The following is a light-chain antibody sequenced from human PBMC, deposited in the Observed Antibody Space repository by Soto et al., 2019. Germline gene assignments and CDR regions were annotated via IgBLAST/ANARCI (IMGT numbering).Light chain of an antibody. CDR2: DAS. V-gene: IGKV3-11*01. CDR1: QSVSSY. CDR3: QQYNNWLYT. Sequence: EIVLTQSPATLSLSPGERATLSCRASQSVSSYLAWYQQKPGQAPRLLIYDASNRATGIPARFSGSGSGTYFTLTISSLEPEDFAVYYCQQYNNWLYTFGQGTKLEIK. J-gene: IGKJ2*01.